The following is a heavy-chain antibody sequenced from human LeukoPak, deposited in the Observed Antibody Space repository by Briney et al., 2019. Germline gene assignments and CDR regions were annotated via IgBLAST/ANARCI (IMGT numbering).Heavy chain of an antibody. Sequence: ASVKVSCKASGYTFTGYYMHWVRQAPGQGLEWMGWINPNSGGTNYAQKFQSRVTMTRDTSISTAYMELSRLRSDDTAVYYCASVYTGSGSYYNGHQFTIDYWGQGTLVTVSS. CDR3: ASVYTGSGSYYNGHQFTIDY. CDR1: GYTFTGYY. V-gene: IGHV1-2*02. D-gene: IGHD3-10*01. J-gene: IGHJ4*02. CDR2: INPNSGGT.